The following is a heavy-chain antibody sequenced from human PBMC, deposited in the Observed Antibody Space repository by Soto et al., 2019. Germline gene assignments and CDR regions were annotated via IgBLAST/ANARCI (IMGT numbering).Heavy chain of an antibody. V-gene: IGHV3-15*07. CDR1: GFTFSNAW. CDR3: TTEERVVPTRYYY. D-gene: IGHD3-9*01. CDR2: IKSKTDGGTT. Sequence: GGSLRLSCAASGFTFSNAWMNWVRQAPGKGLEWVGRIKSKTDGGTTDYAAPVKGRFTISRDDSKNTLYLQMNSLKTEDPAVYYCTTEERVVPTRYYYWGQGTLVTVSS. J-gene: IGHJ4*02.